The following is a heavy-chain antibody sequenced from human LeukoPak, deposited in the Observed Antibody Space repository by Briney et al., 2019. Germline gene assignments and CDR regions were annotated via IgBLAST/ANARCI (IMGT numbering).Heavy chain of an antibody. J-gene: IGHJ4*02. CDR2: ISGSGGST. V-gene: IGHV3-23*01. D-gene: IGHD5-18*01. CDR3: ASASQYSYGTTPFDY. CDR1: GFTFSSYA. Sequence: GGSLRLSCAASGFTFSSYAMSWVRQAPGKGLEWVSAISGSGGSTYYADSVKGRFTISRDNSKNTLYLQMNSLRAEDTAVYYCASASQYSYGTTPFDYWGRGTLVTVSS.